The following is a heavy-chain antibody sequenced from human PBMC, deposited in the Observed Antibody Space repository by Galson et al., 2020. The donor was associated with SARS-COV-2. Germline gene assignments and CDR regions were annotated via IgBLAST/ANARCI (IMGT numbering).Heavy chain of an antibody. D-gene: IGHD2-21*01. Sequence: GESLKISCAASGFTFSSYGMHWVRQAPGKGLEWVAVISYDGSNKYYADSVKGRFTISRDNSKNTLYLQMNSLRAEDTAVYYCAKADILWWFLDYWGRGTLATVSS. J-gene: IGHJ4*02. CDR3: AKADILWWFLDY. CDR1: GFTFSSYG. CDR2: ISYDGSNK. V-gene: IGHV3-30*18.